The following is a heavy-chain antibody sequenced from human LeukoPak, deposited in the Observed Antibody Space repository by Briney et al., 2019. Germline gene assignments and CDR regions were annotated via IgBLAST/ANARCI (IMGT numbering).Heavy chain of an antibody. CDR3: AKGQRWELPFDY. D-gene: IGHD1-26*01. Sequence: GASLRLSCAASGFTFGNYAMSWVRQAPGKGLEWVSAISGSGGSTYYADSVKGRFTISRDNSKNTLYLQMNSLRAEDTAVYSCAKGQRWELPFDYWGQGTLVTVSS. CDR2: ISGSGGST. J-gene: IGHJ4*02. CDR1: GFTFGNYA. V-gene: IGHV3-23*01.